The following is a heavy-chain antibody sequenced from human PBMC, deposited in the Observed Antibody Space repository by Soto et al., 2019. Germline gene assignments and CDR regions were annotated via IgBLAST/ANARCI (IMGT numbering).Heavy chain of an antibody. J-gene: IGHJ4*02. Sequence: GGSLRLSCAASGFTFSSYGMSWVRQAPGKGLEWVSAISGSGGSTYYADSVKGRFTISRDNSKNTLYLQMNSLRAEDTAVYYCAKVTTIFGVVIPRFGYWGQGTLVTVSS. V-gene: IGHV3-23*01. D-gene: IGHD3-3*01. CDR1: GFTFSSYG. CDR3: AKVTTIFGVVIPRFGY. CDR2: ISGSGGST.